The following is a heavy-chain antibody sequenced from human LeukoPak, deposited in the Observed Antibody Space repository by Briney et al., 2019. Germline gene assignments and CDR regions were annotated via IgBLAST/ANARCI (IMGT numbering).Heavy chain of an antibody. Sequence: SETLSLTCAVYGGSFSGYYWSWIRQPPGKGLEWIGEINHSGSTNYNPSLKSRVTISVDTSKNQFSLELSSVTAADTAVYYCARIEDYDSSGYYPGLIDYWGQGTLVTVSS. D-gene: IGHD3-22*01. CDR3: ARIEDYDSSGYYPGLIDY. J-gene: IGHJ4*02. CDR1: GGSFSGYY. CDR2: INHSGST. V-gene: IGHV4-34*01.